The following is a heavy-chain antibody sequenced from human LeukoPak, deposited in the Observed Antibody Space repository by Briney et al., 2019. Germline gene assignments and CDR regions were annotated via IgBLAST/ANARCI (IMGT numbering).Heavy chain of an antibody. Sequence: GGSLRLSCAASGFTFSSYSMNWVRQAPGKGLEWVSSISSSSSYIYYADSVKGRFTISRDNAKNSLYLQMNSLRAEDTAVYYCARSPRYCSSTSCQGGNWFDPWGQGTLVTVSS. CDR1: GFTFSSYS. J-gene: IGHJ5*02. CDR3: ARSPRYCSSTSCQGGNWFDP. CDR2: ISSSSSYI. V-gene: IGHV3-21*04. D-gene: IGHD2-2*01.